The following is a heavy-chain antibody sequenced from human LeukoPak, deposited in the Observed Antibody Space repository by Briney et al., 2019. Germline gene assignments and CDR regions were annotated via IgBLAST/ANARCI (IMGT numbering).Heavy chain of an antibody. J-gene: IGHJ5*02. CDR2: IYHSGST. V-gene: IGHV4-38-2*01. CDR1: RFTFSDYY. Sequence: GSLRLSCAASRFTFSDYYMSWIRQAPGKGLEWIGSIYHSGSTYYTPSLRSRVTMSVDTSKNQFSLKLKSVTASDTAVYYCATLEAYYYDSSGDYYEGDWFDPWGQGNPGHRLL. CDR3: ATLEAYYYDSSGDYYEGDWFDP. D-gene: IGHD3-22*01.